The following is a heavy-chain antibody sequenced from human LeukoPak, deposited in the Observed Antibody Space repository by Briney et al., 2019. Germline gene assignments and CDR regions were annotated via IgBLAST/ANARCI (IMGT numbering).Heavy chain of an antibody. D-gene: IGHD5-24*01. CDR2: ISNSGSNT. CDR3: ARCDVGDGYSHY. CDR1: GFSFSTYA. J-gene: IGHJ4*02. V-gene: IGHV3-23*01. Sequence: PGGSLRLSCAASGFSFSTYAMNWVRQAPGRGLEWVSAISNSGSNTYYADSVKGRFTVSRDNSNNTLHLQMNSLRAEDTAVYYCARCDVGDGYSHYWGQGTLVTVSS.